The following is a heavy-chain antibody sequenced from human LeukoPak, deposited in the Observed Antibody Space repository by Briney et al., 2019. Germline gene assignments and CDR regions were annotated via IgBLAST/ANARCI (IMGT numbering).Heavy chain of an antibody. CDR3: ARGRRLVGFDP. CDR1: GGSFSGYY. CDR2: INHSGSA. J-gene: IGHJ5*02. Sequence: SETLSLTCAVYGGSFSGYYWSWIRQPPGKGLEWIGEINHSGSANYNPSLKSRVTISVDTSKNQFSLKLSSVTAADTAVYYCARGRRLVGFDPWGQGTLVTVSS. V-gene: IGHV4-34*01. D-gene: IGHD1-26*01.